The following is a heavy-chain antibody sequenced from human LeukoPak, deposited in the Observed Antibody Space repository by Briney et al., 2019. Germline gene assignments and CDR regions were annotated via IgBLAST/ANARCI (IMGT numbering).Heavy chain of an antibody. CDR1: VGSISSYY. D-gene: IGHD3-22*01. CDR2: IYYSGST. J-gene: IGHJ4*02. Sequence: SETLSLTCTVSVGSISSYYWSWIRQPPGKGLEWIGYIYYSGSTNYNPSLKSRVTISVDTSKNQFSLKLSSVTAADTAVCYCASSASYDSSGYFSYWGQGTLVTVSS. CDR3: ASSASYDSSGYFSY. V-gene: IGHV4-59*01.